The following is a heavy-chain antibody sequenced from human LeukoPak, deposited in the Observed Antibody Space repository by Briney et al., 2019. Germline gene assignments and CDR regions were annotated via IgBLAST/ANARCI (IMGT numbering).Heavy chain of an antibody. D-gene: IGHD3-10*01. CDR1: GGTFSNYA. V-gene: IGHV1-69*06. J-gene: IGHJ3*02. Sequence: SVKVSCKASGGTFSNYAIGWVRQAPGQGLEWMGGIIPIFDTPNYAQKFQGRVTITADKSTSTAYMELSSLSSEDTAMYFCARRLTLVRGVSGTDAFDIWGQGTMVAVSS. CDR2: IIPIFDTP. CDR3: ARRLTLVRGVSGTDAFDI.